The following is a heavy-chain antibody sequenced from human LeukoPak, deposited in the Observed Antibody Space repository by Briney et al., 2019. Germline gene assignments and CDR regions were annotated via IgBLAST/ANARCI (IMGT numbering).Heavy chain of an antibody. J-gene: IGHJ3*02. CDR1: GFTFKSYG. CDR3: AKNMGYGGNSAFDI. CDR2: ISGSGDNT. Sequence: GRSLRLSCAASGFTFKSYGMSWVRQAPGKGLEWVSVISGSGDNTNYADPVKGRFTISRDNSKNTLYVQMNSLRAEDTAVYYCAKNMGYGGNSAFDIWGQGTMVTVSS. V-gene: IGHV3-23*01. D-gene: IGHD4-23*01.